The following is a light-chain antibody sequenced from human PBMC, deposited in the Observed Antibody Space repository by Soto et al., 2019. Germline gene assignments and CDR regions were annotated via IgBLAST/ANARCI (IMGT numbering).Light chain of an antibody. CDR2: TNN. V-gene: IGLV1-44*01. J-gene: IGLJ1*01. CDR1: SSNIGSNA. CDR3: SAWDDSLNGYV. Sequence: SALTQPPSASGTPGQRVTISCSGSSSNIGSNAVNWYQQLPGTAPKLLIYTNNQRPSEVPDRFSGSKSGTSASLAISGLQSEDEADYYCSAWDDSLNGYVFGTGTKVTVL.